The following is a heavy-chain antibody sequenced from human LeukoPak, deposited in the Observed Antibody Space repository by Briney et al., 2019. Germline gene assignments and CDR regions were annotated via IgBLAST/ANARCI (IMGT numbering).Heavy chain of an antibody. CDR1: GHTFNSYW. V-gene: IGHV5-51*01. CDR3: ARHSVNSGSYQVDY. J-gene: IGHJ4*02. D-gene: IGHD1-26*01. Sequence: GESLKISCKGSGHTFNSYWIGWVRQMPGKGLEWMGIIYPGDSDTRYSPSFQGQVTISADKSISTAYLQWSSLKASDTAMYYCARHSVNSGSYQVDYWGQGTLVTVSS. CDR2: IYPGDSDT.